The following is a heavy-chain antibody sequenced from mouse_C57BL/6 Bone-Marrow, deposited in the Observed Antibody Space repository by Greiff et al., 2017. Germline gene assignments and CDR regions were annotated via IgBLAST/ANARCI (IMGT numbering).Heavy chain of an antibody. CDR1: GYAFTNYL. CDR3: ARGRIRHPWYFDV. Sequence: VKLQESGAELVRPGTSVKVSCKASGYAFTNYLIEWVKQRPGQGLEWIGVINPGSGGTNYNEKFKGKATLTADKSSSTAYMQLSSLTSEDSAVYFCARGRIRHPWYFDVWGTGTTVTVSS. D-gene: IGHD3-2*01. J-gene: IGHJ1*03. V-gene: IGHV1-54*01. CDR2: INPGSGGT.